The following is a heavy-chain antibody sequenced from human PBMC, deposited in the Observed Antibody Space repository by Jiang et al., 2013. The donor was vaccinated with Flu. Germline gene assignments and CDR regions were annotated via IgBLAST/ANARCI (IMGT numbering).Heavy chain of an antibody. CDR3: AKGGGEYYFDY. CDR2: ISYDGSNK. CDR1: GFTFSSYG. Sequence: LVESGGGVVQPGRSLRLSCAASGFTFSSYGMHWVRQAPGKGLEWVAVISYDGSNKYYADSVKGRFTISRDNSKNTLYLQMNSLRAEDTAVYYCAKGGGEYYFDYWGQGTLVTVSS. V-gene: IGHV3-30*18. J-gene: IGHJ4*02. D-gene: IGHD7-27*01.